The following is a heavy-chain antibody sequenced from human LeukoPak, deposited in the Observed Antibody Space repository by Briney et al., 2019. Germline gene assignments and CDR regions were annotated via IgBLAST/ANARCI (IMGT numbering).Heavy chain of an antibody. D-gene: IGHD2-21*02. V-gene: IGHV3-11*03. CDR2: ISGRSSYT. CDR1: GFTLSDYY. CDR3: ARLAYCGGDCFYWVDY. Sequence: GGSLRLSCEASGFTLSDYYMSWIRQAPGKGLEWVSYISGRSSYTNYADSVNGRFTISRDNAKNSLNLQMNSLRAEDTAVYYCARLAYCGGDCFYWVDYWGQGTLVTVSS. J-gene: IGHJ4*02.